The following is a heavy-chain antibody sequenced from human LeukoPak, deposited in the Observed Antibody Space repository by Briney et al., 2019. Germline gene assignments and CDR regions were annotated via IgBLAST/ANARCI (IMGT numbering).Heavy chain of an antibody. D-gene: IGHD6-6*01. Sequence: SETLSLNCVLYGGSSTNYFWSWIRQPPGKGLEWIGEINRSASTNYNPSLKSRVTISVDTSKNQFSLKLSSVTAADTAVYYCAREGIAARRAVFDYWGQGTLVTVSS. J-gene: IGHJ4*02. CDR2: INRSAST. CDR1: GGSSTNYF. CDR3: AREGIAARRAVFDY. V-gene: IGHV4-34*01.